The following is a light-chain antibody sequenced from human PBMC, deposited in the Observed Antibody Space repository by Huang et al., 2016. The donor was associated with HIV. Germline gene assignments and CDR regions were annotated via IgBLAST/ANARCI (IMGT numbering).Light chain of an antibody. CDR3: QQYYSASIT. Sequence: DIVMTQSPGSLTVSLGERPSINCTSSQPLLSTANNKSYLAWYQQKPRQPPNARIYWASNRESGVPERFSGSGSGTDFTLTISSLQAEDVALYYCQQYYSASITFGQGTRVEI. CDR2: WAS. CDR1: QPLLSTANNKSY. V-gene: IGKV4-1*01. J-gene: IGKJ5*01.